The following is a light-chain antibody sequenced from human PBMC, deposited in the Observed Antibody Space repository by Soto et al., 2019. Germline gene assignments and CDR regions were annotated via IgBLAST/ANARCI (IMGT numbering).Light chain of an antibody. CDR1: SSDVGGYNY. J-gene: IGLJ1*01. Sequence: QSVLTQPASVSGSPGQSITISCTGTSSDVGGYNYVSWYQQHPGKAPKLMIYEVSNRPSGVSNRFSGSKSGNTASLTISGLQADDEADYYCSSYTSSSTLEVFGTGTKLTVL. CDR2: EVS. V-gene: IGLV2-14*01. CDR3: SSYTSSSTLEV.